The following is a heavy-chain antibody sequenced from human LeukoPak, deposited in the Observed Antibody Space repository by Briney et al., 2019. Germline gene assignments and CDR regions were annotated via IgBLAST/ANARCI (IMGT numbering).Heavy chain of an antibody. D-gene: IGHD4-17*01. CDR2: ICGYGSST. J-gene: IGHJ6*02. CDR1: GFSFDDYA. CDR3: AKDKALRHYYYYYGMDV. V-gene: IGHV3-43*02. Sequence: GGSLRLSCAASGFSFDDYAMHWVRQAPGKGLEWVALICGYGSSTYYTDSVKGRFTISRDNSKSSLYLQMNSLRTEDTALYYCAKDKALRHYYYYYGMDVWGQGTTVIVSS.